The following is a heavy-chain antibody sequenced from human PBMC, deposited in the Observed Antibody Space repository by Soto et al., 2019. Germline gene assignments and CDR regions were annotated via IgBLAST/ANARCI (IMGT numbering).Heavy chain of an antibody. CDR3: ARGRNCSGGSCYSIRTRHYYYYGMDV. CDR1: GFTFSSYS. Sequence: PGGSLRLSCAASGFTFSSYSMNWVRQAPGKGLEWVSSISSSSSYIYYADSVKGRFTISRDNAKNSLYLQMNSLRAEDTAVYYCARGRNCSGGSCYSIRTRHYYYYGMDVWGQGTTVTAP. CDR2: ISSSSSYI. J-gene: IGHJ6*02. V-gene: IGHV3-21*01. D-gene: IGHD2-15*01.